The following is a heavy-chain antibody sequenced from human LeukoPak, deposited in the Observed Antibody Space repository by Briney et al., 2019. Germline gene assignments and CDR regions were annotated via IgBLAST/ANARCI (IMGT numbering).Heavy chain of an antibody. J-gene: IGHJ4*02. CDR3: VRVVTTSSGRYHFDN. D-gene: IGHD6-25*01. V-gene: IGHV3-72*01. Sequence: GGSLRLSCAASGFTITDYHMDWVRQAPGKGMEWVGRSQTTKPNSCTTEYAASVKGRFTISRDDSKNSLYLQLNSLKTEDTAVYYCVRVVTTSSGRYHFDNWGQGTLVTVSS. CDR1: GFTITDYH. CDR2: SQTTKPNSCTT.